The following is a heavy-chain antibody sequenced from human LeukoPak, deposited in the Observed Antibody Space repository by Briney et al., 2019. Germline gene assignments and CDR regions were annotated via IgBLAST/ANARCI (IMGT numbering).Heavy chain of an antibody. Sequence: ASVKVSCKASGYTLTSYYMHWVRPAPGHGRVWMGIIFPSGGGTSYAQKFQGRVTMTRDTSTSTVYMELSSLTSEDTAVYYCARAYSGYPIDFWGQGTLVTVSS. CDR2: IFPSGGGT. D-gene: IGHD3-22*01. CDR3: ARAYSGYPIDF. V-gene: IGHV1-46*01. J-gene: IGHJ4*02. CDR1: GYTLTSYY.